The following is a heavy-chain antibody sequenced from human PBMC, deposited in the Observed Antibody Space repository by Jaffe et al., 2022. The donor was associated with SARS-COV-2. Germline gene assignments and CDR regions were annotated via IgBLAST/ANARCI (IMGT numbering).Heavy chain of an antibody. CDR2: ISAGDNNI. D-gene: IGHD3-22*01. Sequence: VQLLESGGGLAQPGGSLRLSCAASGFSFSDYAMNWVRQTPGKGLEWVSTISAGDNNIFYADSVRGRFTISRDNSKNTLSLQMNSLRAEDTAIYYCATNSDGSGKNYFDYWGQGTLVTVSS. CDR1: GFSFSDYA. V-gene: IGHV3-23*01. J-gene: IGHJ4*02. CDR3: ATNSDGSGKNYFDY.